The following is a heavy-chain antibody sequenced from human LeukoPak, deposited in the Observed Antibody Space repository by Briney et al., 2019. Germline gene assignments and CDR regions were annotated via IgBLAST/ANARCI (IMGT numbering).Heavy chain of an antibody. CDR3: ARQAEGFDL. CDR1: SGSLRSHY. Sequence: PSETLSLTCTVSSGSLRSHYWNWIRQPPGKGLEWIGYFHYSGSPDYNPSLKSRVTISVDTSKNQFSLRLTSVTAADTAVYYCARQAEGFDLWGRGTLVTVSS. CDR2: FHYSGSP. V-gene: IGHV4-59*08. J-gene: IGHJ4*02.